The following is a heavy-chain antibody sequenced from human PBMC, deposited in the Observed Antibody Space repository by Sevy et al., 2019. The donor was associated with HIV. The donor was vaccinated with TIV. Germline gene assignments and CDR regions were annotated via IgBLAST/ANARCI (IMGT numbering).Heavy chain of an antibody. Sequence: ASVKVSCKASGYTFTVYSLHWVRQAPGQGLEWMGRINPNSGATNYAQKFQGRVTMTRDTSISTAYMELSRRPSDDTAGYYWARGVAVPAQGHFEYWGQGSLVSFSS. CDR3: ARGVAVPAQGHFEY. V-gene: IGHV1-2*06. D-gene: IGHD2-2*01. CDR1: GYTFTVYS. CDR2: INPNSGAT. J-gene: IGHJ4*02.